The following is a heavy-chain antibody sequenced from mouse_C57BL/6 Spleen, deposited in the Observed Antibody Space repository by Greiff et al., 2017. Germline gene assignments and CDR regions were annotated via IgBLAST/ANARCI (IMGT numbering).Heavy chain of an antibody. CDR2: IWSGGST. Sequence: VKLVESGPGLVQPSQSLSITCTVSGFSLTSYGVHWVRQPPGKGLEWLGVIWSGGSTDYNAAFISRLSISKDNSKSQVFFKMNSLQADDTAIYYCAKPYDYDGYAMDYWGQGTSVTVSS. CDR1: GFSLTSYG. CDR3: AKPYDYDGYAMDY. J-gene: IGHJ4*01. V-gene: IGHV2-4*01. D-gene: IGHD2-4*01.